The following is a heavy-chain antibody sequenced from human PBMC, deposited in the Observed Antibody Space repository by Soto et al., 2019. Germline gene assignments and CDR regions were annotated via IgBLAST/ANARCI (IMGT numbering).Heavy chain of an antibody. J-gene: IGHJ4*02. CDR1: GFTFSNYW. CDR2: INSDGTTT. CDR3: ARVAVGAYYFHY. Sequence: EVQLVESGGGLVQPGGSLRLSCAASGFTFSNYWMHWVRRAPGKGLVWVSRINSDGTTTSYADSVRGRFTISRDNARDTVYLQMNSLGAEDTAVYYCARVAVGAYYFHYWGQGTLVTVSS. D-gene: IGHD1-26*01. V-gene: IGHV3-74*01.